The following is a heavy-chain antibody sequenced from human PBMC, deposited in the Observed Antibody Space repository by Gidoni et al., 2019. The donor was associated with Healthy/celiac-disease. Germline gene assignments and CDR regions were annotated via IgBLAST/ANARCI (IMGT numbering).Heavy chain of an antibody. J-gene: IGHJ4*02. V-gene: IGHV3-23*01. Sequence: EVQLLESGGGLVQHGGSLRRSCAADGFNFSSDAMSWVRQAPGRGLEVVSAISGSGGTTFYADSAKGRFTISRDYSKNTLYLQMNSLRVEDTAVYYCAKDVTVTTLYYFDYWGQGTLVTVSS. CDR3: AKDVTVTTLYYFDY. CDR1: GFNFSSDA. CDR2: ISGSGGTT. D-gene: IGHD4-17*01.